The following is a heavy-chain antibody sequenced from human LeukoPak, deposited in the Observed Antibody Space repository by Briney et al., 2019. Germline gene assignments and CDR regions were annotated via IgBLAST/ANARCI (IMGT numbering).Heavy chain of an antibody. J-gene: IGHJ4*02. Sequence: GGSLRHSCAASGFTFSSYAMSWVRQAPGKGLEWVSAISGSGGSTYYADSVKGRFTISRDNSKNTLYLQMNSLRAEGTAVYYCAKESIVAPYGYWGQGTLVTVSS. CDR1: GFTFSSYA. CDR2: ISGSGGST. CDR3: AKESIVAPYGY. D-gene: IGHD1-26*01. V-gene: IGHV3-23*01.